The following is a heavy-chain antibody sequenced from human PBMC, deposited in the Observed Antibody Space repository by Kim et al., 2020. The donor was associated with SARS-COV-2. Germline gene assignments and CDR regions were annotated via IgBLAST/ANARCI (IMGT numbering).Heavy chain of an antibody. CDR3: AKHLVRTYDY. Sequence: ADSVKGRLTNTRDNAQNTAYLQMDRLRVEDTAVYYCAKHLVRTYDYWGRGALVTVSS. J-gene: IGHJ4*02. D-gene: IGHD6-13*01. V-gene: IGHV3-23*05.